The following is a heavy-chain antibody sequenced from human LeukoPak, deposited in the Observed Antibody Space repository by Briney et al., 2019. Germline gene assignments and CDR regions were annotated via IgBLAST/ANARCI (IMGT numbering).Heavy chain of an antibody. Sequence: PGGSLRLSCAASGFTFRSYAMSWVRQAPGKGLEWVSVIYSGGSTYYADSVKGRFTISRDNSKNTLYLQMNSLRAEDTAVYYCARREGRVDYWGQGTLVTVSS. J-gene: IGHJ4*02. CDR3: ARREGRVDY. CDR2: IYSGGST. V-gene: IGHV3-66*04. CDR1: GFTFRSYA. D-gene: IGHD2-15*01.